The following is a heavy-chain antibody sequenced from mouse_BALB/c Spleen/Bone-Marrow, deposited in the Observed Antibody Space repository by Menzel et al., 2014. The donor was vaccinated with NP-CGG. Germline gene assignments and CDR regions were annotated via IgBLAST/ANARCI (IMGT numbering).Heavy chain of an antibody. Sequence: EVKLVESGGGLVKPGGSLKLSCAASGFAFSSYDVSWVRQTPERRLEWVAYISSGGGSTYYSDTVKGRFTISRDNAKNTLYLQMGSLKSEDTAMYYCARQILRGFAYWGQGTLVTVSA. D-gene: IGHD1-1*01. CDR2: ISSGGGST. CDR3: ARQILRGFAY. V-gene: IGHV5-12-1*01. J-gene: IGHJ3*01. CDR1: GFAFSSYD.